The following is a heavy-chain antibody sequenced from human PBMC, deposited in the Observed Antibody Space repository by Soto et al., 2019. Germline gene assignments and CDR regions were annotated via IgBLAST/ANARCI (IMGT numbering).Heavy chain of an antibody. D-gene: IGHD6-13*01. J-gene: IGHJ4*02. Sequence: EVQLLESGGGLVQPGGSLRLSCAASGFTFTDYALSWVRQAPGKGLEWVATISGIGGSTYLADSVKGRRSISRDNSKNTVSLLMKSLRAEDTAVYFCARGSAGYISSWYYVDYWGRGTLVTVSS. CDR1: GFTFTDYA. CDR3: ARGSAGYISSWYYVDY. CDR2: ISGIGGST. V-gene: IGHV3-23*01.